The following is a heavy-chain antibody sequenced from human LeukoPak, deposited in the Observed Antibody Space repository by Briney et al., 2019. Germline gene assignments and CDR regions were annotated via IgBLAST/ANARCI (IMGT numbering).Heavy chain of an antibody. Sequence: SETLSLTCTVSGGSISSYYWSWIRQPPGKGLEWIGYIYYTGSTNYNPSLKSRVTISVDTSKNQFSLKLSSVTAADTAVYYCARDNQGVDYWGRGTLVTVSS. CDR1: GGSISSYY. CDR2: IYYTGST. D-gene: IGHD1-14*01. CDR3: ARDNQGVDY. V-gene: IGHV4-59*01. J-gene: IGHJ4*02.